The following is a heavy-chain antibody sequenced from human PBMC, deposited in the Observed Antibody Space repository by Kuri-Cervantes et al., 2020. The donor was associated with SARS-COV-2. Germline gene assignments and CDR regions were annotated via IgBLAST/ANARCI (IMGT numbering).Heavy chain of an antibody. CDR3: AWSSGWYTYYYYGMDV. D-gene: IGHD6-19*01. J-gene: IGHJ6*02. CDR2: IYYSGST. CDR1: GGSISSYY. V-gene: IGHV4-59*01. Sequence: SETLSLTCTVSGGSISSYYWSWIRQPPGKGLEWIGYIYYSGSTNYNTSLKSRVTISVDTSKNQFSLKLSSVTAADTAVYYCAWSSGWYTYYYYGMDVWGQGTTVTVSS.